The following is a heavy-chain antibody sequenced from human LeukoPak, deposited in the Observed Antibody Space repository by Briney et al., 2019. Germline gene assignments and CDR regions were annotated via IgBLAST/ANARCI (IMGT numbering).Heavy chain of an antibody. CDR1: GFILSTYA. CDR3: VKGREAYSGSYTPFDS. V-gene: IGHV3-23*01. Sequence: TGGSLRLSCAASGFILSTYAMNWVRQAPGKGLECVSTISGSGKNTYYADSVKGRFTISRDSSKNTLYLQINSLRAEDTAVYYCVKGREAYSGSYTPFDSWGQGTRVTVSS. J-gene: IGHJ4*02. CDR2: ISGSGKNT. D-gene: IGHD1-26*01.